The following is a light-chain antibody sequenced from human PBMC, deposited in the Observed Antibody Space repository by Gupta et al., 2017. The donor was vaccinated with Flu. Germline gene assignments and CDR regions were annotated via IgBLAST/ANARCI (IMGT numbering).Light chain of an antibody. CDR1: QSVLYSSNNKNY. J-gene: IGKJ4*01. V-gene: IGKV4-1*01. CDR3: QQYYSQYTELT. CDR2: WAS. Sequence: DIVMTQSPASLAVSLGERATINCKSSQSVLYSSNNKNYLAWYQQKPGQPPKLLIYWASTRESGVPDRFSGSGSGTDFTLTISSLQAEDVAVYYCQQYYSQYTELTFGGGTKVEIK.